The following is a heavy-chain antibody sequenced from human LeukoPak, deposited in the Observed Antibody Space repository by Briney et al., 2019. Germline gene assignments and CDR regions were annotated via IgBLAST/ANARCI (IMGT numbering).Heavy chain of an antibody. CDR1: GFTFNTYT. CDR3: ARGSTYYGSSGQVPFDY. Sequence: GGSLRLSCAASGFTFNTYTMNWVRQAPGKGLEWVSYISGSSGIIDYADSVRGRFTISRDNAKNSLYLQKNSLRAEDTAVYYCARGSTYYGSSGQVPFDYWGRGTLVTVSS. J-gene: IGHJ4*02. D-gene: IGHD3-22*01. V-gene: IGHV3-48*01. CDR2: ISGSSGII.